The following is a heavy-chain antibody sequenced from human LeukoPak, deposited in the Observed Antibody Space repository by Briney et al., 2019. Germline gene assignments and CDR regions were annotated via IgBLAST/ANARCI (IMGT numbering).Heavy chain of an antibody. CDR3: AKGSDYDILTGQDAFDI. CDR2: IWCDGSNK. J-gene: IGHJ3*02. Sequence: PGRSLRLSCAASGFTFSSFGMHWVRQAPGKGLEWVAVIWCDGSNKYYADSVKGRFTISRDNSKNTLYLQMNSLRAEDTAVYYCAKGSDYDILTGQDAFDIWGQGTMVTVSS. CDR1: GFTFSSFG. V-gene: IGHV3-33*06. D-gene: IGHD3-9*01.